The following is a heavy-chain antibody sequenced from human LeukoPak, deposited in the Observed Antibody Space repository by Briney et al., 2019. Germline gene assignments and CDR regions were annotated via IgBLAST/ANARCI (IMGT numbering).Heavy chain of an antibody. CDR1: GGSFSGYY. J-gene: IGHJ6*03. Sequence: SETLSLTCAVYGGSFSGYYWSWIRQPPGKGLEWIGEINHSGSTNYNPSLKSRVTISVDTSKNQFSLKLSSVTAADTAVYYCARATTVTNYYYYYYMDVWGKGTTVTVSS. D-gene: IGHD4-17*01. V-gene: IGHV4-34*01. CDR2: INHSGST. CDR3: ARATTVTNYYYYYYMDV.